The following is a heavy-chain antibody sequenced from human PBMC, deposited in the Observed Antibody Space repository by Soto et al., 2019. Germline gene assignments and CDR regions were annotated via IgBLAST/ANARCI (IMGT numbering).Heavy chain of an antibody. CDR2: LSYDGTNK. Sequence: QVPLVESGGGVVQPGRSLRLSCAASGFTFNSYGMHWVRQAPGKGLEWVAVLSYDGTNKFYADSVRGRFTISRDNPKNTLYLQMNSLRTEDTAVYYCAKSELYYYYGMDVWGQGTTVTVSS. D-gene: IGHD1-7*01. V-gene: IGHV3-30*18. CDR1: GFTFNSYG. CDR3: AKSELYYYYGMDV. J-gene: IGHJ6*02.